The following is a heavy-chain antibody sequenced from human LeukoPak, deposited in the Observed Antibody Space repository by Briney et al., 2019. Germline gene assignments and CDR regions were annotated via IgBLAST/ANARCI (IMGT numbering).Heavy chain of an antibody. V-gene: IGHV3-11*01. CDR2: IRDSGTII. D-gene: IGHD3-9*01. CDR1: GFTFSDYY. J-gene: IGHJ4*02. Sequence: GGSLRLSCAASGFTFSDYYMSWIRQAPGKGLEWVSYIRDSGTIISYADSVKGRFTISRDNADNSLYLQMNSLRADDTAVYYCARTRGDWFLDSWGQGTLVTVSS. CDR3: ARTRGDWFLDS.